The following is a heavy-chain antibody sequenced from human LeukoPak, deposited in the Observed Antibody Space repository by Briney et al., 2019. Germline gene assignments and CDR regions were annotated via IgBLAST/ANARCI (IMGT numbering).Heavy chain of an antibody. D-gene: IGHD2-21*01. CDR1: GGSFSSSNW. V-gene: IGHV4-4*02. Sequence: SGTLSLTCAVSGGSFSSSNWWSWVRQPPGKGLEWIGEIYHSGSTNYNPSLKSRVTISVDKSKNQFSLKLSSVTAADTAVYYCARAPIVVELNASDIWGQGTMVTVSS. J-gene: IGHJ3*02. CDR3: ARAPIVVELNASDI. CDR2: IYHSGST.